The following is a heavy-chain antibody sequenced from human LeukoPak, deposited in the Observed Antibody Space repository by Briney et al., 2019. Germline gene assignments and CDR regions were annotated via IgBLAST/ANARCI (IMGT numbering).Heavy chain of an antibody. D-gene: IGHD4-17*01. CDR2: ISSSGSTI. Sequence: GGSLRLSCEASGFTFSSFAVSWVRQAPGKGLEWVSYISSSGSTIYYADSVKGRFTISRDNAKNSLYLQMNSLRAEDTAVYYCASQGLTVTTFGYWGQGTLVTVSS. CDR3: ASQGLTVTTFGY. CDR1: GFTFSSFA. J-gene: IGHJ4*02. V-gene: IGHV3-48*04.